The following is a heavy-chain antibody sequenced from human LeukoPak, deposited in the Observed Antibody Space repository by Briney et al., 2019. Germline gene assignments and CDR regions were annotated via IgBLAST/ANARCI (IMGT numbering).Heavy chain of an antibody. Sequence: QTGGSLRLSCAASGFTFDDYAMHWVRQARGKGREWVSLISWNGHSTYYADSVKGRFTISRDNSKNSLYLHMNSLITEDTAFYYCAKERGSSGYFDYWGQGTLVTVSS. CDR2: ISWNGHST. CDR1: GFTFDDYA. J-gene: IGHJ4*02. V-gene: IGHV3-43*01. D-gene: IGHD6-6*01. CDR3: AKERGSSGYFDY.